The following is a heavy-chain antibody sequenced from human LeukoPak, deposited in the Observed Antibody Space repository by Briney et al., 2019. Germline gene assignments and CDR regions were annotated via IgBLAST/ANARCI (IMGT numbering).Heavy chain of an antibody. CDR2: IYNSGNT. D-gene: IGHD1-26*01. J-gene: IGHJ4*02. CDR3: VRGGSYSPFDH. Sequence: SETLSLTCSVSGGSIGTYYWSWIRQPPEKGLEWIGYIYNSGNTKYNPSLKSRVTISVDTSKSQFSLELTSVTAADTAVYYCVRGGSYSPFDHWGQGTLVTVSS. V-gene: IGHV4-59*01. CDR1: GGSIGTYY.